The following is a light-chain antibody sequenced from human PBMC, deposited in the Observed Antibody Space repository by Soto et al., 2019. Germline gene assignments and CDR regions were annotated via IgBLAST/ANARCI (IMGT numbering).Light chain of an antibody. CDR2: GNF. CDR3: QSSDSSLSGHVV. J-gene: IGLJ2*01. Sequence: QSALTQPPSVSGAPGQRVTISCTGSSSNIGAGYDVHWYQQLPGTAPKLLIYGNFNRPSGVPDRFSGSKSGTSASLAITGLQAADEADYYCQSSDSSLSGHVVFGGGTKLTVL. CDR1: SSNIGAGYD. V-gene: IGLV1-40*01.